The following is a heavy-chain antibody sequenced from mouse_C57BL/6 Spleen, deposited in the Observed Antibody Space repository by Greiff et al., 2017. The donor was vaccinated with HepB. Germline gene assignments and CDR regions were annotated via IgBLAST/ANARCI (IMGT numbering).Heavy chain of an antibody. J-gene: IGHJ4*01. V-gene: IGHV10-3*01. CDR2: IRSKSSNSAT. CDR1: GFTFNTYA. Sequence: VQLKESGGGLVQPKGSLKLSCAASGFTFNTYAMHWVRQAPGKGLEWVARIRSKSSNSATYYADSVKDRITISRDDSQSMLYLQMNNLKTEDTAMYYCVREYYGSGGYAMDYWGQGTSVTVSS. D-gene: IGHD1-1*01. CDR3: VREYYGSGGYAMDY.